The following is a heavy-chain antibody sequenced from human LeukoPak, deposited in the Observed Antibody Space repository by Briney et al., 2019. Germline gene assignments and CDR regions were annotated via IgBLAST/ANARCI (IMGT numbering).Heavy chain of an antibody. Sequence: SETLSLTCAVYGGSFSGYYWSWIRQPPGKGLEWIGEINHSGSTNYNPSLKSRVTISVDTSKNQFSLKLSSVTAADTAVYYCAAPAGYYYYYGMDVWGQGTTVTVSS. J-gene: IGHJ6*02. CDR3: AAPAGYYYYYGMDV. V-gene: IGHV4-34*01. CDR2: INHSGST. D-gene: IGHD6-13*01. CDR1: GGSFSGYY.